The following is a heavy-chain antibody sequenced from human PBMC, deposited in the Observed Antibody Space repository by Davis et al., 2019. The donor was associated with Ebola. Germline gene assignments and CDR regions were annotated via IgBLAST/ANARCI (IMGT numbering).Heavy chain of an antibody. D-gene: IGHD6-13*01. CDR2: IYWDNIK. J-gene: IGHJ4*02. V-gene: IGHV2-5*02. Sequence: SGSMLVKPTPTLTLTCTFSGFSLRTSGVAVGWTRPPPGKALEWIALIYWDNIKRYSPSLRSSLTITKDTSKNQVVLTMTNMDPVDTATYYCAHRTYSSSSFDYWGQGTLVTVSS. CDR3: AHRTYSSSSFDY. CDR1: GFSLRTSGVA.